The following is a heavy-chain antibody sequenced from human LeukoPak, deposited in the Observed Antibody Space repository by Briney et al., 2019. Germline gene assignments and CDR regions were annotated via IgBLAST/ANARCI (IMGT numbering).Heavy chain of an antibody. CDR3: AKGRHVGDY. V-gene: IGHV3-23*01. J-gene: IGHJ4*02. CDR1: GFILSSYA. Sequence: GGSLRLSCAASGFILSSYAMTWVRQAPGKGLEWVTGISGSGDNTYYADSVKGRFTISRDNSKNTLYLQMNSLRAEDTAVYYCAKGRHVGDYWGQGTLVTVSS. CDR2: ISGSGDNT.